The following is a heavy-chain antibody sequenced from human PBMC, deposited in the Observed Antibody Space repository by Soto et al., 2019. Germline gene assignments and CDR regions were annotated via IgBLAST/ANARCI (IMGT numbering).Heavy chain of an antibody. CDR1: GYTFTSYY. Sequence: ASVKVSCKASGYTFTSYYMHWVRQAPGQGLEWMGIINPSGGSTSYAQKFQGRVTMTRDTSTSTVYMELSSLRSEDTAVYYCARGYCSGGSCYHTHPYYYYYMDVWGKGTTVTVSS. CDR3: ARGYCSGGSCYHTHPYYYYYMDV. V-gene: IGHV1-46*03. D-gene: IGHD2-15*01. J-gene: IGHJ6*03. CDR2: INPSGGST.